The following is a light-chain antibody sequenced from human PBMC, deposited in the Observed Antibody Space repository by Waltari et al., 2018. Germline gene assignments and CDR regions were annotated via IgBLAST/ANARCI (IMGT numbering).Light chain of an antibody. Sequence: QLVVTQSPSASAPLGASVKLTCTLTSGHSTFAIAWHQQQPGKGPRYLMSLNSDGSHSRGDGIPDRCSCSSSGAERYLTISSLESEDEADYYCETWDTAIHVFGGGTKLTVI. CDR1: SGHSTFA. J-gene: IGLJ3*02. CDR3: ETWDTAIHV. CDR2: LNSDGSH. V-gene: IGLV4-69*01.